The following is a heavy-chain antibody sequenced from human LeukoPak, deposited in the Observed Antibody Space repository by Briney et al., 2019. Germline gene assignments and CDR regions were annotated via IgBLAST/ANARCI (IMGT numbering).Heavy chain of an antibody. D-gene: IGHD4-17*01. Sequence: GGSLRLSCAASGFTFSSYGMHWVRQAPGKGLEWVAFIRYDGSNKYYADSVKGRFTISRDNSKNTLYLQMNSLRAEDTAVYYCARAPSGTTVTTYYYYYYYMDVWGKGTTVTISS. CDR1: GFTFSSYG. CDR3: ARAPSGTTVTTYYYYYYYMDV. CDR2: IRYDGSNK. J-gene: IGHJ6*03. V-gene: IGHV3-30*02.